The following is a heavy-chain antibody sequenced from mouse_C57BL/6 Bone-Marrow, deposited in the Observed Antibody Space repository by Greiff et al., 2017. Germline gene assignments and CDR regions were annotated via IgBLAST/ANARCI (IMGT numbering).Heavy chain of an antibody. D-gene: IGHD2-4*01. Sequence: EVQLVESGGDLVKPGGSLKLSCAASGFTFSSYGMSWVRQTPDKRLEWVATISSGGSYTSYPDSVKGRFIISRDNAKNTLYLQMSSLKSEDTAMYYCATYYYDGVWWYFDVWGTGTTVTVSS. CDR2: ISSGGSYT. CDR3: ATYYYDGVWWYFDV. J-gene: IGHJ1*03. CDR1: GFTFSSYG. V-gene: IGHV5-6*01.